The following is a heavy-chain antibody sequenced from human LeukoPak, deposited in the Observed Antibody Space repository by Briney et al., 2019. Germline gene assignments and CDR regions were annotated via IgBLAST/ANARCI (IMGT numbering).Heavy chain of an antibody. J-gene: IGHJ4*02. CDR3: AREFEYRTSGAGY. V-gene: IGHV3-21*01. CDR2: MSINSGLK. CDR1: GFTFSSYS. D-gene: IGHD6-6*01. Sequence: PGGSLRLSCAASGFTFSSYSMNWVRQAPGKGLEWVSSMSINSGLKYHATSVKGRFTISRDNAKNSLYLQMNSLGAEDTAVYYCAREFEYRTSGAGYWGQGTLVTVSS.